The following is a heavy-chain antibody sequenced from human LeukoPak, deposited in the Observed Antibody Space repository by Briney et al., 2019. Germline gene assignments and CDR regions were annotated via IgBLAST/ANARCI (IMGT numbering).Heavy chain of an antibody. J-gene: IGHJ4*02. CDR3: ARDYYSSGSYYNDY. V-gene: IGHV1-46*01. D-gene: IGHD3-10*01. CDR2: INPSGGST. CDR1: GYTFTSYY. Sequence: ASVKVSCKASGYTFTSYYMHWVRQAPGQGLEWMGIINPSGGSTSYAQKLQGRVTITMDTSASSAYMELSSLRSEDTAVYYCARDYYSSGSYYNDYWGQGTLVTVSS.